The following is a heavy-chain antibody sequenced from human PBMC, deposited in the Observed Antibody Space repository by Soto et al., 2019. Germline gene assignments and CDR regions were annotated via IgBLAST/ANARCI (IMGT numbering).Heavy chain of an antibody. J-gene: IGHJ4*02. V-gene: IGHV3-48*01. CDR3: ARVGLVIIPYYFDY. CDR2: ISSSSSTI. D-gene: IGHD3-9*01. CDR1: GFTFSSYS. Sequence: GGSLRLSCAASGFTFSSYSMNWVRQAPGKGLEWVSYISSSSSTIYYADSVKGRFTISRDNAKNSLYLQMNSLRAEDTAVYYCARVGLVIIPYYFDYWGQGTLVTVSS.